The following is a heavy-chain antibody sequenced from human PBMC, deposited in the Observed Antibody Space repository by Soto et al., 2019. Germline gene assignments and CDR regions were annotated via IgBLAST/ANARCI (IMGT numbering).Heavy chain of an antibody. CDR1: GFSFSSYD. Sequence: EEQLVQSGGGLVQPGGSLRLSCAASGFSFSSYDLFWVRQAPGKGLEYVSAVSRNGINTYYANSVKGRFTISRDNSKNIMYLQMGTLRAEDMAVYYCAITYYGFDVWGNGTTVIVSS. D-gene: IGHD3-16*01. CDR2: VSRNGINT. CDR3: AITYYGFDV. V-gene: IGHV3-64*01. J-gene: IGHJ6*04.